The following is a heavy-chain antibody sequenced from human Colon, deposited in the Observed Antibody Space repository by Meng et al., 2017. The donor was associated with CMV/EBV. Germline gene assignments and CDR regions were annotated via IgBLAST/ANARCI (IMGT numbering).Heavy chain of an antibody. CDR3: ATNTIFGVITVDV. Sequence: GSLRLSCTVSGGSFSAYYWNWIRHSPGKGLEWIGEVNHSGSTILNPSLRSRVTISVDTSKNQFSLSLRSLTAADTAVYYCATNTIFGVITVDVWGQGTPVTVSS. V-gene: IGHV4-34*01. CDR1: GGSFSAYY. D-gene: IGHD3-22*01. CDR2: VNHSGST. J-gene: IGHJ6*02.